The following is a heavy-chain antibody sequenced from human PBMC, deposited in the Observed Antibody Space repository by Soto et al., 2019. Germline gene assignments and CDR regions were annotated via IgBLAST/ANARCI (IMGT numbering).Heavy chain of an antibody. D-gene: IGHD6-13*01. V-gene: IGHV3-23*01. CDR3: AKDQGSSWYEIDY. CDR2: ISGSGGST. J-gene: IGHJ4*02. Sequence: GGSLRLSCAASGFTFSSYSMNWVRQAPGKGQEWVSTISGSGGSTYYADSVKGRFTISRDNSKNTLYLQMNSLRAEDTAVYYCAKDQGSSWYEIDYWGQGTRVTVAS. CDR1: GFTFSSYS.